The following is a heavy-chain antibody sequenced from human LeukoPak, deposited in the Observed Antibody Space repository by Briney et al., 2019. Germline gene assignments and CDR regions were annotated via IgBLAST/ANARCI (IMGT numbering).Heavy chain of an antibody. CDR1: GGSISSYY. Sequence: PSETLSLTCTVSGGSISSYYWSWIRQPPGKGLEWIGDIYNRGSTNYNPSLKSRVTISVDTSKNHFSLRLSSVTAADTAIYYCVRHFPETRRDEQPFDYWGQGTLVTVSS. CDR2: IYNRGST. CDR3: VRHFPETRRDEQPFDY. J-gene: IGHJ4*02. V-gene: IGHV4-59*08. D-gene: IGHD6-13*01.